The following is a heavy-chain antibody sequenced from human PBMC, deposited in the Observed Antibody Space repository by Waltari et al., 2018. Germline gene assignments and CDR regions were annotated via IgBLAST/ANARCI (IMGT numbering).Heavy chain of an antibody. D-gene: IGHD3-22*01. CDR3: ARGTDSSGYVHHGAGGWFDP. J-gene: IGHJ5*02. Sequence: QVQLQESGPGLVKPSETLSLTCAVSGYSISSGYYWGWIRQPPGKGLEWIGSIYHSGSTYYNPSLKSRVTISVDTSKNQFSLKLSSVTAADTAVYYCARGTDSSGYVHHGAGGWFDPWGQGTLVTVSS. V-gene: IGHV4-38-2*01. CDR2: IYHSGST. CDR1: GYSISSGYY.